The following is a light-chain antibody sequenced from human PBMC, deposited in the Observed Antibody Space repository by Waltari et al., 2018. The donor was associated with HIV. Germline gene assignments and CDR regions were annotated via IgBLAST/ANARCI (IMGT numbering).Light chain of an antibody. V-gene: IGLV1-47*01. CDR2: RNN. CDR1: STQLGHTS. Sequence: QCVLSQPTSASGTPGQRLSITCSAASTQLGHTSVHWYQPLPGTAPKLLIYRNNQRASGVPDRFSGSKSGTSASLAISGLRSEDEADYYCVTWADRSSGPVVFGGGTKVTVL. CDR3: VTWADRSSGPVV. J-gene: IGLJ2*01.